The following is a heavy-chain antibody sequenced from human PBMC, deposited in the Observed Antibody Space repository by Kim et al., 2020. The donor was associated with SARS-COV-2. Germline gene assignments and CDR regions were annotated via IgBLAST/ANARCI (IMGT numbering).Heavy chain of an antibody. V-gene: IGHV3-9*01. J-gene: IGHJ6*01. CDR2: ISWNSGSI. Sequence: GGSLRLSCAASGFTFDDYAMHWVRQAPGKGLEWVSGISWNSGSIGYADSVKGRFTISRDNAKNSLYLQMNSLRAEDTALYYCAKAEGDYYGSGTSEGVGTDLYYYYGMDVWGQGTTVTVSS. CDR1: GFTFDDYA. CDR3: AKAEGDYYGSGTSEGVGTDLYYYYGMDV. D-gene: IGHD3-10*01.